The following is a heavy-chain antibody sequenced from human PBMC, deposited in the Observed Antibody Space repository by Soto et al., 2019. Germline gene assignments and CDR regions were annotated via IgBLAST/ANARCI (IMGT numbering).Heavy chain of an antibody. D-gene: IGHD5-12*01. V-gene: IGHV4-59*01. CDR3: ARGGNRYSNTAAGVGGFDF. J-gene: IGHJ4*02. Sequence: PSETLSLTCTVSGVSISSSYWSLIRQSPRTGLEWIGYIYYTGTTNYNPSLKRRVTISLDTAKNQFSLNVNSLTTADTAVYFCARGGNRYSNTAAGVGGFDFWGQGTLVTVS. CDR2: IYYTGTT. CDR1: GVSISSSY.